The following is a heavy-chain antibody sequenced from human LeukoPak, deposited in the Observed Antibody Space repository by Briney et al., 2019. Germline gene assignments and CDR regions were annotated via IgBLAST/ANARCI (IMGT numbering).Heavy chain of an antibody. D-gene: IGHD4-23*01. J-gene: IGHJ5*02. V-gene: IGHV4-31*03. CDR3: ARCTAVLASGPWFDP. Sequence: SQTLSLTCTVSGVSISSGGYYWRWIRQHPGKGLEWIGYIYYSGSTYYNPSLKSRVTISVDTSKNQFSLKLSSVTAADTAVYYCARCTAVLASGPWFDPWGQGTLVTVSS. CDR1: GVSISSGGYY. CDR2: IYYSGST.